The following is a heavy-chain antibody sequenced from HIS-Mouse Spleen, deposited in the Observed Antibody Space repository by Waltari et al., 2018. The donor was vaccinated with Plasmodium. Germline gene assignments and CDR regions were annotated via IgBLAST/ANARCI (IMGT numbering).Heavy chain of an antibody. Sequence: EVQLVESGGGLVQFGGYLRLCWAAAGFPFSSYWMSWVRQAPGKGLEWVANIKQDGSEKYYVDSVKGRFTISRDNAKNSLYLQMNSLRAEDTAVYYCASSWYWYFDLWGRGTLVTVSS. CDR1: GFPFSSYW. CDR2: IKQDGSEK. J-gene: IGHJ2*01. D-gene: IGHD6-13*01. CDR3: ASSWYWYFDL. V-gene: IGHV3-7*01.